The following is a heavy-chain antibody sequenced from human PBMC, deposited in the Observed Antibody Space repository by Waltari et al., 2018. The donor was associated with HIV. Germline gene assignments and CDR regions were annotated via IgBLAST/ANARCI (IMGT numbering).Heavy chain of an antibody. CDR1: GFPFSDSS. J-gene: IGHJ4*02. D-gene: IGHD5-18*01. CDR3: TSPYGYSYES. Sequence: EVQLVESGGGLAQPGGSLNLSCADTGFPFSDSSIHWVHQAYGKGLEWVVRIRTKANRYATAYAASVKGRFTISRDDSKNTAYLQMNSLKTEDTAVYYCTSPYGYSYESWGQGTLVTVSS. CDR2: IRTKANRYAT. V-gene: IGHV3-73*02.